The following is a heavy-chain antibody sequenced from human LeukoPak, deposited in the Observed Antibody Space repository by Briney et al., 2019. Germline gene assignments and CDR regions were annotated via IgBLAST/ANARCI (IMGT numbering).Heavy chain of an antibody. J-gene: IGHJ4*02. Sequence: GGSLRLPCAASGFTFSSHWMSWVRQAPGKGLEWVANINQDGSEKYYVDSVKGRFTISRDNAKNSQYLQMSSLRAEDTAVYYCARAVYGYFDFWGQGILLTVSS. CDR2: INQDGSEK. CDR3: ARAVYGYFDF. V-gene: IGHV3-7*04. CDR1: GFTFSSHW. D-gene: IGHD5-18*01.